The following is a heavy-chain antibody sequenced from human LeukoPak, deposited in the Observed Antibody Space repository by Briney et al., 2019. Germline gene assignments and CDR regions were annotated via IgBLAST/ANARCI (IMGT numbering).Heavy chain of an antibody. Sequence: PGGSLRLSCEGSAFIFSGHWMNWVRQAPGKGLEWVSSISSGSSYIYYADSVKGRFTISRDNAKNSLYLQMNSLRAEDTAVYYCARDQPLLPKDYWGQGTLVTVSS. J-gene: IGHJ4*02. V-gene: IGHV3-21*01. D-gene: IGHD2-15*01. CDR3: ARDQPLLPKDY. CDR1: AFIFSGHW. CDR2: ISSGSSYI.